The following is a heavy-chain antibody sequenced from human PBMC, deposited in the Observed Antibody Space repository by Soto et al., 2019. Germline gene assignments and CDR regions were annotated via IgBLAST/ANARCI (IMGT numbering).Heavy chain of an antibody. CDR3: ARSWLRFVDYYYGMDV. CDR1: GGSISSSNW. V-gene: IGHV4-4*02. D-gene: IGHD5-12*01. CDR2: IYHSGNT. J-gene: IGHJ6*02. Sequence: QVQLQESGPGLVKPSGTLSLTCAVSGGSISSSNWWTWVRQPPGKGLEWIGEIYHSGNTNYNPSLKSRVTISVDKSKNQFSLKLSSVTAADTAVYYCARSWLRFVDYYYGMDVWGQGTTVSVSS.